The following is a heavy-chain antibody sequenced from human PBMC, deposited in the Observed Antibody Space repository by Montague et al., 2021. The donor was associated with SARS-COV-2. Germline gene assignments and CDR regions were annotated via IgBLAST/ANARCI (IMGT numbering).Heavy chain of an antibody. D-gene: IGHD6-13*01. CDR1: GFSLSTSGMC. CDR2: IDWDDDK. J-gene: IGHJ6*02. V-gene: IGHV2-70*01. CDR3: ARTPIAAAGIGHDYYSGRDA. Sequence: PALVKPTQTLTLTCTFSGFSLSTSGMCVSWIRQPPGKALEWLALIDWDDDKYYSTSLKTRLTISKDTSKNQVVLTMTNMDPVDTATYYCARTPIAAAGIGHDYYSGRDAGGQGTTVTVS.